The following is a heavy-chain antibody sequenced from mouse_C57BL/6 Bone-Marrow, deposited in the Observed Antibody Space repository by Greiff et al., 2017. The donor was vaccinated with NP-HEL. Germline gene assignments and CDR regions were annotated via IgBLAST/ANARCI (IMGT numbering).Heavy chain of an antibody. CDR2: IWGDGST. D-gene: IGHD2-4*01. Sequence: VKLVESGPGLVAPSQSLSISCTVSGFSLTSYGVSWVRQPPGKGLEWLGAIWGDGSTNYHSAPISRLSISNDNSKSQVCLKLNRLQTDDTATYYCAKPGDDLYYFDYWGQGTTLTVSS. CDR1: GFSLTSYG. CDR3: AKPGDDLYYFDY. J-gene: IGHJ2*01. V-gene: IGHV2-3*01.